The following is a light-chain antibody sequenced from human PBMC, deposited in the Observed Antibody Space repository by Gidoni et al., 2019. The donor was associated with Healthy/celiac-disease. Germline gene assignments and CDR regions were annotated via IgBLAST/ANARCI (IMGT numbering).Light chain of an antibody. CDR1: QRVSSSY. J-gene: IGKJ2*01. CDR3: QQYGSSPYT. CDR2: GAS. V-gene: IGKV3-20*01. Sequence: MMFTPSPGTLSLSPGERATLSCRASQRVSSSYLAWYQQKPGQAPRLLIYGASSSATGIPARFSGSGSGTDFTLTISRLEPEDFAVYYCQQYGSSPYTFXHXTKLXIK.